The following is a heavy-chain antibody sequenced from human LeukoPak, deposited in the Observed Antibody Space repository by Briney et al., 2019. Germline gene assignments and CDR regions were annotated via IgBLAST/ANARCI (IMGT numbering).Heavy chain of an antibody. D-gene: IGHD2-2*02. V-gene: IGHV4-31*03. CDR2: IYYSGST. CDR1: GGSISSGGYY. J-gene: IGHJ4*02. CDR3: VRSISGPIVVVPAAIGFPLDY. Sequence: SETLSLTCTVSGGSISSGGYYWSWIRQHPGKGLEWIGYIYYSGSTYYNPSLKSRVTISVDTSKNQFSLKLSSVTAADTAVYYCVRSISGPIVVVPAAIGFPLDYWGQGTLVTVSS.